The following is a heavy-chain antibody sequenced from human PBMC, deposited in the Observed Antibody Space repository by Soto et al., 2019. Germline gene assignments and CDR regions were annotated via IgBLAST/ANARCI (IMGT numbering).Heavy chain of an antibody. V-gene: IGHV3-23*01. CDR3: AKDTKFGESPNWFDP. CDR1: GFTFSSDA. CDR2: ISGSGGST. J-gene: IGHJ5*02. Sequence: PGGSLRLSCAASGFTFSSDAMSWVRQAPGKGLEWVSAISGSGGSTYYADSVKGRFTISRDNSKNTLYLQMNSLRAEDTAVYYCAKDTKFGESPNWFDPWGQGTLVTVSS. D-gene: IGHD3-10*01.